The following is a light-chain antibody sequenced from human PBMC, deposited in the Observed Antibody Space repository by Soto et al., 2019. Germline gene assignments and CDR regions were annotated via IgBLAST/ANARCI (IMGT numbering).Light chain of an antibody. CDR1: QSVDIN. CDR2: GAS. Sequence: EIVLTQSPATLSVSPGERVTLSCRASQSVDINLAWYQQKPGQAPRLLIYGASTRATDMPGKFSGRGSGTEFTLTISSLQSEDYVVYYCQQYRTLPRTFGQGTKLDIK. V-gene: IGKV3-15*01. J-gene: IGKJ1*01. CDR3: QQYRTLPRT.